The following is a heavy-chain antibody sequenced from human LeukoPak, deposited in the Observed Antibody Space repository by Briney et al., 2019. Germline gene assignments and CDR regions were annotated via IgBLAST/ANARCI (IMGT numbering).Heavy chain of an antibody. CDR3: ARDRCSSTSCYGGYFDY. Sequence: SETLSLTCAVSGGSISSGGYSWSWIRQPPGKGLEWIGYIYQSGSTYYNPSLKSRVTISVDRSKNQFSLKLSSVTAADTAVYYCARDRCSSTSCYGGYFDYWGQGTLVTVSS. CDR1: GGSISSGGYS. D-gene: IGHD2-2*01. J-gene: IGHJ4*02. V-gene: IGHV4-30-2*01. CDR2: IYQSGST.